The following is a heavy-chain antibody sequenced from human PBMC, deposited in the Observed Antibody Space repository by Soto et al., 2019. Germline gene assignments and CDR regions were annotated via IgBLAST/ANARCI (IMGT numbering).Heavy chain of an antibody. CDR2: IKSKIDGGTT. CDR1: GFTFSNAW. CDR3: STNRVQFWLDY. V-gene: IGHV3-15*01. D-gene: IGHD1-1*01. J-gene: IGHJ4*02. Sequence: EVHLVESGGGLVKPGGSLRLSCAASGFTFSNAWMSWVRQAPGKGLEWVGRIKSKIDGGTTDYAAPVKGRFTISRDDSKNTLYLQMDSLKTEDTAVYFCSTNRVQFWLDYWGQGTLVTVSS.